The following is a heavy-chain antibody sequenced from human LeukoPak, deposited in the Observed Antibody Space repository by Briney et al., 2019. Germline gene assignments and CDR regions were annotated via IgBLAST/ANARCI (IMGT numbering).Heavy chain of an antibody. CDR2: IYTSGST. J-gene: IGHJ5*02. V-gene: IGHV4-61*02. CDR3: ARDRRDRVNWFDP. Sequence: SETLSLTCTVSGGSISSGTYYWSWIRQPAGKGLEWIGRIYTSGSTSYNPSLKSRVTISIDTSKNQFSLKLSSVTAADTAMYYCARDRRDRVNWFDPWGQGTLVTVSS. CDR1: GGSISSGTYY. D-gene: IGHD3-10*01.